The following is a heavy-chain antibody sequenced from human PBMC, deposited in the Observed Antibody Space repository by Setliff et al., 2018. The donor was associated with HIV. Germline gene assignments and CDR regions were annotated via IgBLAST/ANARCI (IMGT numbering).Heavy chain of an antibody. CDR2: LNPNSHNT. J-gene: IGHJ5*02. D-gene: IGHD3-22*01. CDR1: GGTISSYT. V-gene: IGHV1-8*01. CDR3: ATARRDYYDRGRRSHYYIDVWGKGNFDP. Sequence: ASVKVSCKASGGTISSYTVSWVRQATGQGLEWMGWLNPNSHNTGYAQKFQGRVAMTWDTSISTAYMVLSNLKSEDTAVYYCATARRDYYDRGRRSHYYIDVWGKGNFDPWGQGTLVTVSS.